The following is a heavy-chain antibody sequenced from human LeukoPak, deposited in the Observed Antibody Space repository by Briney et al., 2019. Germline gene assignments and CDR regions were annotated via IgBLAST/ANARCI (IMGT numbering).Heavy chain of an antibody. CDR1: GFTFSSYS. V-gene: IGHV3-21*01. Sequence: PGGSLRLSCAASGFTFSSYSMNWVRQAPGKGLEWVSSISSSSSYIYYADSVKGRFTISRDNAKNSLYLQMNSLRAEDTAVYYCARAVAGMRGAFDIWGQGTMVTVSS. J-gene: IGHJ3*02. CDR2: ISSSSSYI. D-gene: IGHD6-19*01. CDR3: ARAVAGMRGAFDI.